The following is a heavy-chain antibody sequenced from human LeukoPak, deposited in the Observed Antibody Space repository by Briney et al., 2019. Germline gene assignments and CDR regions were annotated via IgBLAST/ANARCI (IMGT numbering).Heavy chain of an antibody. CDR2: ISSSSNPT. CDR3: ARDYYDSSGHYYVDS. CDR1: GFTFSSYS. V-gene: IGHV3-48*02. J-gene: IGHJ4*02. D-gene: IGHD3-22*01. Sequence: GGSLRLSCAGSGFTFSSYSMNWVRQAPGKGLEWVSYISSSSNPTYYADSVKGPFTISRDNAKNSLYLQMNSLRDEDTAVYYCARDYYDSSGHYYVDSWGQGTLVTVSS.